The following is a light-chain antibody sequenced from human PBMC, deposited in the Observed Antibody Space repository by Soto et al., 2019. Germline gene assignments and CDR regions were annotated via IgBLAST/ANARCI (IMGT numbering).Light chain of an antibody. V-gene: IGKV1-39*01. CDR2: ASS. Sequence: DVQMTQSPSSLSASVGDSVTITCRSSQTVKTYLNWYQHKPGKAPQLLIYASSRLQTGVASRFSGSGSGTYFSLTISSLQPEDFATYYCQQTSTTPGTFGQGTEVEIK. CDR1: QTVKTY. J-gene: IGKJ1*01. CDR3: QQTSTTPGT.